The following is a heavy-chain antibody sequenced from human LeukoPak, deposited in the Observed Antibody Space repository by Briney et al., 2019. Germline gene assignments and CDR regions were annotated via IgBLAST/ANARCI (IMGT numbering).Heavy chain of an antibody. CDR3: ARAKEMYYYGSGNWFDP. D-gene: IGHD3-10*01. CDR2: ISAYNGNA. CDR1: GYTFTSYG. Sequence: ASVKVSCKASGYTFTSYGISWVRQAPGQGLEWMGWISAYNGNANYAQKLQGRVTMTTDTSTSTAYMELRSLRSDDTAVYYCARAKEMYYYGSGNWFDPWGQGTLVTVSS. J-gene: IGHJ5*02. V-gene: IGHV1-18*01.